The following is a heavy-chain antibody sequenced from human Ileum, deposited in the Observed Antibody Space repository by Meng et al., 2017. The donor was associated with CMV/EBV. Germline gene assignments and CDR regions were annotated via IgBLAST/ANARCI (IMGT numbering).Heavy chain of an antibody. Sequence: GESLKISCAASGFTFSSYAMSWVRQAPGKGLEWVSGISSSDGRTYYADSVKGHFTISRDNSKNTLFLQMNSLRVEDTAVYYCANSGLRDWGQGTLVTVSS. CDR1: GFTFSSYA. CDR2: ISSSDGRT. V-gene: IGHV3-23*01. D-gene: IGHD4-17*01. J-gene: IGHJ4*02. CDR3: ANSGLRD.